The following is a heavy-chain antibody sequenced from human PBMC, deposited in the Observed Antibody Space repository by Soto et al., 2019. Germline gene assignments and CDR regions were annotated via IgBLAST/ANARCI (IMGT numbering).Heavy chain of an antibody. CDR1: GGTFSSYA. Sequence: QVQLVQSGAEVQKPGSSVKVSCKASGGTFSSYAISWVRQAPGQGLEWMGGIIPIFGTTNYAQKFQGRVTITADESTSTAYMELSSLRSEDTAVYYCARDIDWGDMNSSWYHNWFDPWGQGTLVTVSS. D-gene: IGHD6-13*01. J-gene: IGHJ5*02. CDR3: ARDIDWGDMNSSWYHNWFDP. V-gene: IGHV1-69*01. CDR2: IIPIFGTT.